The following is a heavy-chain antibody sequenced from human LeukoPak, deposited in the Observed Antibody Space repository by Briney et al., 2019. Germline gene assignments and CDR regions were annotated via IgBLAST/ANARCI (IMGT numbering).Heavy chain of an antibody. Sequence: GGSLRLSCAASGITVSSNYMSWVRQPPGKGLEWVSIIYSGGTTYYADSVQGRFTISRDNSKNTVYLQMNSLRVEDTSVYYCARDPRTTGKSNYGMDVWGQGTTVTVSS. J-gene: IGHJ6*02. CDR1: GITVSSNY. CDR3: ARDPRTTGKSNYGMDV. V-gene: IGHV3-53*01. CDR2: IYSGGTT. D-gene: IGHD4-17*01.